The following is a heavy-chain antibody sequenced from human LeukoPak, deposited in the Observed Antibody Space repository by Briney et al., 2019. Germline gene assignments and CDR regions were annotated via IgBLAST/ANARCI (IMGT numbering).Heavy chain of an antibody. V-gene: IGHV4-59*01. Sequence: SETLSLTCTVSGGSISSYYWSWIRQPPGKGLEWIRYIYYSGSTNYNPSLKSRVTISVDTSKNQFSLKLSSVTAADTAVYYCARVFGDYDEGYYYYMDVWGKGTTVTISS. D-gene: IGHD4-17*01. CDR2: IYYSGST. CDR3: ARVFGDYDEGYYYYMDV. J-gene: IGHJ6*03. CDR1: GGSISSYY.